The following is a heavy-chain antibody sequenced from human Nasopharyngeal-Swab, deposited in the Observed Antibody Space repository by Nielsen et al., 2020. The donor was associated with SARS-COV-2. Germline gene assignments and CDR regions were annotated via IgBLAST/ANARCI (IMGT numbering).Heavy chain of an antibody. V-gene: IGHV4-34*01. CDR1: GGSFSGYY. CDR2: INHSGST. Sequence: SETLSLTCALYGGSFSGYYWSWIRQPQGKGLEWIGEINHSGSTNYNPSLKSRVTISVDTSKNQFSLKLSSVTAADTAVYYCARDVAPYGMDVWGQGTTVTVSS. J-gene: IGHJ6*02. CDR3: ARDVAPYGMDV.